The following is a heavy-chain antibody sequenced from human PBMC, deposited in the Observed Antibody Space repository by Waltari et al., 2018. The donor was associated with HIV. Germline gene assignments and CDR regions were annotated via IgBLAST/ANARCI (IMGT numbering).Heavy chain of an antibody. CDR1: GFNFGAYS. Sequence: EAQLVGSGGGLVHPGGSLRLSCVASGFNFGAYSMNWVRLAPGKGLEWISYMSSGEPTIHVADSVRGRFTLSRDSARNSLYLQMNSLRPEDTAVYYCARGDIPYYYGMDVWGQGTTVTVS. V-gene: IGHV3-48*01. CDR3: ARGDIPYYYGMDV. D-gene: IGHD2-21*01. J-gene: IGHJ6*02. CDR2: MSSGEPTI.